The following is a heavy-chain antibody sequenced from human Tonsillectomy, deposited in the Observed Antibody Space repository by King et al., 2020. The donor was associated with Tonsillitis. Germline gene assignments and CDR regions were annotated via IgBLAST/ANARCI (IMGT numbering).Heavy chain of an antibody. CDR3: ARAGGLGAAPGTSPADFDF. CDR2: IWYTGNRE. Sequence: QVQLVESGGGVVQPGRSLRLSCAASGFSFSTYAMHWVRQAPGKGLEWVAFIWYTGNREYYGDFVKGRFTISRDNSKNMLYLQMNSLRDEDTALYYCARAGGLGAAPGTSPADFDFWGQGTLVTVSS. D-gene: IGHD6-13*01. CDR1: GFSFSTYA. J-gene: IGHJ4*02. V-gene: IGHV3-33*01.